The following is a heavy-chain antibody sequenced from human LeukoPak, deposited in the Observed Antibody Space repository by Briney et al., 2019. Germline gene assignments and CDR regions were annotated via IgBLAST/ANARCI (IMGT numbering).Heavy chain of an antibody. CDR3: ARVPVAGTTFYFDY. V-gene: IGHV1-2*02. CDR1: GGTFSSYA. CDR2: INPNSGGT. Sequence: GASVKVSCKASGGTFSSYAISWVRQAPGQGLEWMGWINPNSGGTNYAQKFQGRVTMTRDTSIGTAYMELSRLRSDDTAVYYCARVPVAGTTFYFDYWGQGTLVTVSS. J-gene: IGHJ4*02. D-gene: IGHD6-19*01.